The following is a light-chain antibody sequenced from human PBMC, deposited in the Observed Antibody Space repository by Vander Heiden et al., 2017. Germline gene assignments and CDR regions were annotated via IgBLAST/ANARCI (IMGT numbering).Light chain of an antibody. Sequence: SYGLTQPPSVSVAPVLPARTSRGGGHTRRTPVDWCPQRPGQAPVLVVYDDSDRPSGIPGRFSGSKSGNTATVTITWVGGGDEADYYCQVWEDNSDHVVFGGGTELTVL. CDR3: QVWEDNSDHVV. V-gene: IGLV3-21*02. J-gene: IGLJ2*01. CDR1: HTRRTP. CDR2: DDS.